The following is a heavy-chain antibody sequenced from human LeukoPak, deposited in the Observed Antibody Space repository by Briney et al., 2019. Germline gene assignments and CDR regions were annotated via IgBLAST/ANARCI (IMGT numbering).Heavy chain of an antibody. J-gene: IGHJ4*02. CDR2: IYYSGST. D-gene: IGHD3-10*01. Sequence: SETLSLTCTVPGGSISSSSYYWGWIRQPPGKGLERIWSIYYSGSTYYNPCLKSRVTISVDTSKNQFSLKLSSVTAADTAVYYCARESKLFFGETRWGQGTLVTVSS. CDR3: ARESKLFFGETR. V-gene: IGHV4-39*02. CDR1: GGSISSSSYY.